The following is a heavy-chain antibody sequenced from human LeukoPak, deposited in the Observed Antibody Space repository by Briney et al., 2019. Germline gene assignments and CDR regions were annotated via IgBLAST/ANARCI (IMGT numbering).Heavy chain of an antibody. CDR3: AKDIYDFWSGSFDY. CDR1: GFTFSSYG. Sequence: GSLRLSCAASGFTFSSYGMHWVRQAPGKGLGWVAFIRYDGSNKYYADSVKGRFTISRDNSKNTLYLQMNSLRAEDTAVYYCAKDIYDFWSGSFDYWGQGTLVTVSS. CDR2: IRYDGSNK. V-gene: IGHV3-30*02. J-gene: IGHJ4*02. D-gene: IGHD3-3*01.